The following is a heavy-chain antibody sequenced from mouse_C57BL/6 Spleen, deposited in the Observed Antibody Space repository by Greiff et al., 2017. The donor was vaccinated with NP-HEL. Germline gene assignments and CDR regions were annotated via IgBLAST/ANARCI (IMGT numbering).Heavy chain of an antibody. Sequence: VQLQQSGPELVKPGASVKMSCKASGYTFTDYNMHWVKQSHGKSLEWIGYINPNNGGTSYNQKFKGKATLTVNKSSSTAYMELRSLTSEDSAVYDCARCPGYGSSSHYFDYWGQGTTLTVSS. J-gene: IGHJ2*01. V-gene: IGHV1-22*01. CDR3: ARCPGYGSSSHYFDY. CDR1: GYTFTDYN. CDR2: INPNNGGT. D-gene: IGHD1-1*01.